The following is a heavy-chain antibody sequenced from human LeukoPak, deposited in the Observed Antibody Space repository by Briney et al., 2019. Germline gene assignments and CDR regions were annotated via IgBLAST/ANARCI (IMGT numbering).Heavy chain of an antibody. Sequence: GGSLRLSCAASGFTFSSYWMSWVRQAPGKGLEWVAVIWYDGSNKYYADSVKGRFTISRDNSKNTLYLQMNSLRAEDTAVYYCARGPDYGGILYYYYGMDVWGQGTTVTVSS. CDR1: GFTFSSYW. D-gene: IGHD4-23*01. CDR2: IWYDGSNK. CDR3: ARGPDYGGILYYYYGMDV. V-gene: IGHV3-33*08. J-gene: IGHJ6*02.